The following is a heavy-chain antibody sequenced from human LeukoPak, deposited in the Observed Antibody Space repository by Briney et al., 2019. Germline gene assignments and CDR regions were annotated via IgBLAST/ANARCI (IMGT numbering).Heavy chain of an antibody. CDR1: GFTFDDYA. CDR2: ISWNSGSI. Sequence: PGGSLRLSCAASGFTFDDYAMHWVRQAPGKGLEWVSGISWNSGSIGYADSVKGRFTISRDNARNFVYLQLNSLRAEDTAIYYCARDEKDGPLWYWGQGILVFVSS. J-gene: IGHJ4*02. V-gene: IGHV3-9*01. D-gene: IGHD2-15*01. CDR3: ARDEKDGPLWY.